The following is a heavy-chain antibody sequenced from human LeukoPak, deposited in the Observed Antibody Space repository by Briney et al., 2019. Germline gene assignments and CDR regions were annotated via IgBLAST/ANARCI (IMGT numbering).Heavy chain of an antibody. CDR2: INWNAGST. V-gene: IGHV3-20*04. J-gene: IGHJ4*02. CDR1: GFTFDDYG. CDR3: ARVGLGTYYFDY. D-gene: IGHD7-27*01. Sequence: PGGSLRLSCAASGFTFDDYGMSWVRQAPGKGLEWVSGINWNAGSTGYADSVKGRFIISRDNAKNSLYLQMNSLRTEDTALYYCARVGLGTYYFDYWGQGTLVTVSS.